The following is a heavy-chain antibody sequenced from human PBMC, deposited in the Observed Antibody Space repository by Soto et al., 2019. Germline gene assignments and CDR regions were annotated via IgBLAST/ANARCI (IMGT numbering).Heavy chain of an antibody. Sequence: PSETLSLTCAVYGGSFSGYYWSWIRQPPGKGLEWIGEINHSGSTNYNPSLKSRVTISVDTSKNQFSLKLSSVTAADTAVYYCARVPSSSRGWFDPWGQGTLVTVSS. V-gene: IGHV4-34*01. CDR3: ARVPSSSRGWFDP. J-gene: IGHJ5*02. CDR2: INHSGST. D-gene: IGHD6-13*01. CDR1: GGSFSGYY.